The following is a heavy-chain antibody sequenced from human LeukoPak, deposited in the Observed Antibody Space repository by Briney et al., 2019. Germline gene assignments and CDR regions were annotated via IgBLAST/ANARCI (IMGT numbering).Heavy chain of an antibody. D-gene: IGHD1-20*01. CDR3: AKEGNWNAFDI. CDR2: ISGSGGST. V-gene: IGHV3-23*01. Sequence: GGSLRLSCAASGFTFSSYEMNWVRQAPGQGLEWVSGISGSGGSTYYAVSVKGRFTISRDNFKNTLYLQMNSLRAEDTAVYYCAKEGNWNAFDIWGQGTMVTVSS. CDR1: GFTFSSYE. J-gene: IGHJ3*02.